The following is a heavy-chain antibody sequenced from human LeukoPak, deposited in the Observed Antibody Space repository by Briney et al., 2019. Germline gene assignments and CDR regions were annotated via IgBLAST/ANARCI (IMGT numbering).Heavy chain of an antibody. V-gene: IGHV3-66*01. CDR2: IYSGGST. J-gene: IGHJ4*02. Sequence: GGSLRLSCAASGFTFSSYEMNWVRQAPGKGLEWVSVIYSGGSTYYADSVKGRFTISRDNSKNTLYLQMNSLRAEDTAVYYCARDGPHYGDTDYWGQGTLVTVSS. D-gene: IGHD4-17*01. CDR3: ARDGPHYGDTDY. CDR1: GFTFSSYE.